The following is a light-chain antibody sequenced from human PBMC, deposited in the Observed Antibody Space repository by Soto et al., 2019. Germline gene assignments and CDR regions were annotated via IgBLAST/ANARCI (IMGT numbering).Light chain of an antibody. V-gene: IGKV3-11*01. Sequence: EIVLTQSPATLSLSPGERATLSCRASQRVSRHLAWYQQKPGQAPRLLIYDASNRATGIPARFSGSGSGTDFTLTISSLEPEDFAVYYCQQRNNWPPVTFGGGTKVEIK. CDR2: DAS. CDR1: QRVSRH. CDR3: QQRNNWPPVT. J-gene: IGKJ4*01.